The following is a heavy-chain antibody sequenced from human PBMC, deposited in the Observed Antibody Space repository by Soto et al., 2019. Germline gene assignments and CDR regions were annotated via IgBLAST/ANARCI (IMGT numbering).Heavy chain of an antibody. Sequence: PGGPLRLSCAPSRFTFSRYSMIWVRQAPGKGLEWVSSISSSSSYIYYADSVKGRFTISRDNAKNSLYLQMNSLRAEDTAVYYCARDHYDSSGYYDYWGQGT. CDR1: RFTFSRYS. CDR3: ARDHYDSSGYYDY. J-gene: IGHJ4*02. D-gene: IGHD3-22*01. CDR2: ISSSSSYI. V-gene: IGHV3-21*01.